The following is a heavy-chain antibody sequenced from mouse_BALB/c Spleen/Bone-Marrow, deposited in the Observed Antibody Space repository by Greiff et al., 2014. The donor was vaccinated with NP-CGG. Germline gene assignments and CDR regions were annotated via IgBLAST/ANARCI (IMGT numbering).Heavy chain of an antibody. V-gene: IGHV5-17*02. Sequence: EVMLVESGGGLVQPGGSRKLSCAASGFTFSSFGMHWVRQAPEKGLEWVAYISSGSSTIYYADTVKGRFTISRDNPKNTLFLQMTSIRAEDTAMYYCERGGNGAGFAYWGQGTLVTVSA. CDR3: ERGGNGAGFAY. CDR1: GFTFSSFG. CDR2: ISSGSSTI. J-gene: IGHJ3*01. D-gene: IGHD2-1*01.